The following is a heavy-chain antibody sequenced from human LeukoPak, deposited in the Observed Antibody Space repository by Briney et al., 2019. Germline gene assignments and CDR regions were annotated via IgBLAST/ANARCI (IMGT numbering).Heavy chain of an antibody. J-gene: IGHJ4*02. CDR1: GFTFSSYA. CDR2: ISGSGGST. D-gene: IGHD3-3*01. CDR3: AKAPRDYDFWSGYYHY. V-gene: IGHV3-23*01. Sequence: GGSLRLSCAASGFTFSSYAMSWVRQAPGKGLEWVSAISGSGGSTYYADSVKGRFTISRDNSKNTLYLQMNSLRAEDTAVYYCAKAPRDYDFWSGYYHYWGQGTLVTVSS.